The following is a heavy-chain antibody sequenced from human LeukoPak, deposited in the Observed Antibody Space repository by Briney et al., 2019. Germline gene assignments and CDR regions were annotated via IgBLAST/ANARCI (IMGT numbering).Heavy chain of an antibody. CDR3: ARGDRGDISGYYSEYFQR. D-gene: IGHD3-22*01. CDR1: GGSFSGYY. CDR2: INHSEST. V-gene: IGHV4-34*01. Sequence: NTSETLSLTCAVYGGSFSGYYWSWIRQPPGKGLEWIGEINHSESTNYNPSLKSRVTISVDTSKNQFSLKLSSVTAADTAVYYCARGDRGDISGYYSEYFQRWGQGTLVTVSS. J-gene: IGHJ1*01.